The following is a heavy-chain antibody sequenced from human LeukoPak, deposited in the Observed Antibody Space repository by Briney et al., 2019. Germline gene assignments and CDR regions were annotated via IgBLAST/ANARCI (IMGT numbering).Heavy chain of an antibody. CDR2: IRYDGSNK. CDR1: GFTFSSDG. CDR3: AKDSGGTIFGPEAQLI. J-gene: IGHJ3*02. Sequence: PGGSLRLSCAASGFTFSSDGMHWVRQAPGKGLEWVAFIRYDGSNKYYADSVKGRFTISRDNSKNTLYLQMNSLRAEDTAVYYCAKDSGGTIFGPEAQLIWGQGTMVTVSS. V-gene: IGHV3-30*02. D-gene: IGHD3-3*01.